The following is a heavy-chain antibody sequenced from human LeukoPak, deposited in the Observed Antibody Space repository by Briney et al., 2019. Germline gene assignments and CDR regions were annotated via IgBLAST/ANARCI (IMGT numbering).Heavy chain of an antibody. Sequence: SETLSLTCNVSGGSISSNEYYWGWIRQPPGKGLEWIANMYYSGSTSYNPSLRSRVTISVDTSKNQLSLNLSSVTAADTAVYYCARDPYNGAYSEGYYYYYMDVWGKGTTVTVSS. CDR1: GGSISSNEYY. D-gene: IGHD1-1*01. V-gene: IGHV4-39*07. CDR3: ARDPYNGAYSEGYYYYYMDV. CDR2: MYYSGST. J-gene: IGHJ6*03.